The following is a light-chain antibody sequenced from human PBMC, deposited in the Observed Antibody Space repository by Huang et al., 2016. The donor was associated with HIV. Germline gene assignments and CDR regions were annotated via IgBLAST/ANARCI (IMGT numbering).Light chain of an antibody. V-gene: IGKV1-39*01. Sequence: DIQMTQSPSSLSASVGVRVTITCRASQSIRKYLNWYQQKPGKAPKLLIYGASSLQSGVPSRFSGSGSGTDFTLTIISLQPEDFATYYCQQSYSTLLFTFGPGTKVDI. J-gene: IGKJ3*01. CDR2: GAS. CDR1: QSIRKY. CDR3: QQSYSTLLFT.